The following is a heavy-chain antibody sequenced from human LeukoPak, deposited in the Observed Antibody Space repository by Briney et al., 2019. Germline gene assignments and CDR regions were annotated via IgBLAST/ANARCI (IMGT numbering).Heavy chain of an antibody. D-gene: IGHD6-19*01. CDR3: ARETQWLTPTYAFDI. Sequence: PGGSLRLSCAASGFTFSSYSMNWVRQAPGKGLEWVSSISSSSSYIYYADSVKGRFTISRDNAKNSLYLQMNSLRAEDTAVYYCARETQWLTPTYAFDIWGQGTMVTVSS. V-gene: IGHV3-21*01. J-gene: IGHJ3*02. CDR2: ISSSSSYI. CDR1: GFTFSSYS.